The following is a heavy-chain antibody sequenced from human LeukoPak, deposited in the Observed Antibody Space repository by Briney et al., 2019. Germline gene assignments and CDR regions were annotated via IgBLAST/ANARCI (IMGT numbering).Heavy chain of an antibody. D-gene: IGHD3-22*01. CDR3: ARVGYYRLDY. CDR2: INHSGST. V-gene: IGHV4-34*01. Sequence: SETLSLTCAVSGESFSDYSWSWIRQPPGKGLKWIGEINHSGSTNYNPSLKSRITISVDTSKNQFSLKLDSVTAADTAVYYCARVGYYRLDYWGQGILVTVSS. CDR1: GESFSDYS. J-gene: IGHJ4*02.